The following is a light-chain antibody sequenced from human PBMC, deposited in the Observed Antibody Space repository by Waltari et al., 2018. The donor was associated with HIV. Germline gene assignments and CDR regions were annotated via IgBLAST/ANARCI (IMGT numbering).Light chain of an antibody. CDR3: QQYDSYSWT. J-gene: IGKJ1*01. CDR2: KAS. CDR1: QSISSW. Sequence: DIQMTQSPSTLSAFVGDRVTITCRASQSISSWFAWYQQKPGKAPKILIYKASSLESGVPSRFSGSGSGTEFTLTISSLQPDDFATYYCQQYDSYSWTFGQGTKVEIK. V-gene: IGKV1-5*03.